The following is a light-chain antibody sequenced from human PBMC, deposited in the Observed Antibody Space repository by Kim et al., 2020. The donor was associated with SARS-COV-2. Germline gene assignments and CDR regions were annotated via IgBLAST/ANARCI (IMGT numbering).Light chain of an antibody. V-gene: IGLV1-40*01. CDR2: GNI. Sequence: RVTIPCTGSSSNIGAGYDVHWYQQLPGTAPKLLIYGNINRPSGVPDRFSGSKSGTSASLAITGLQAEDEADYYCQSYDSSLTGYVFGTGTKVTVL. CDR3: QSYDSSLTGYV. CDR1: SSNIGAGYD. J-gene: IGLJ1*01.